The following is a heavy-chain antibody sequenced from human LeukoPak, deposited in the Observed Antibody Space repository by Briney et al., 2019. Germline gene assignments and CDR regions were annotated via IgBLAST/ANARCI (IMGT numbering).Heavy chain of an antibody. CDR3: ARDNGGYSYGYLDY. Sequence: PGRSLRLSCAASGFPFSSYGMHWVRQAPGKGLESAAVIWYDGSNKYYADSVKGRFTISRDNSKNTLYLQMNSLRAEDTAVYYCARDNGGYSYGYLDYWGQGTLVTVSS. V-gene: IGHV3-33*01. CDR1: GFPFSSYG. D-gene: IGHD5-18*01. CDR2: IWYDGSNK. J-gene: IGHJ4*02.